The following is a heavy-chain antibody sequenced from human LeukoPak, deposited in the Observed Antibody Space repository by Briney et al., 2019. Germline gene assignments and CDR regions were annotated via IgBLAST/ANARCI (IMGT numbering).Heavy chain of an antibody. D-gene: IGHD3-10*01. V-gene: IGHV1-46*01. Sequence: ASVPVSCKASGYTFTSYYLHWVRQAPGQGLDWMGLINQSGGSKSYAQEFQGRVTMTRETSTSPVHMEVSSLRSEGTAGYYLSRSKVGGSGSSRDGDFDFWGEGTLLTVSS. CDR2: INQSGGSK. CDR3: SRSKVGGSGSSRDGDFDF. CDR1: GYTFTSYY. J-gene: IGHJ4*02.